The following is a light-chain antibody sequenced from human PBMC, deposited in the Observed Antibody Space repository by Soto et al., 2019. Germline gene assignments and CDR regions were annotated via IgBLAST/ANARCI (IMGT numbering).Light chain of an antibody. Sequence: DIVMTQSPDSLAVSLGERATFNCRSSQSVLYSSNNKNYLAWFQQKPGQPPKLLIYWASTRESGVPDRFTGSGSGTDFTLTISSLQAEDVAVYYCQQYYSPPWTLGQGTKVDIK. J-gene: IGKJ1*01. CDR2: WAS. CDR3: QQYYSPPWT. CDR1: QSVLYSSNNKNY. V-gene: IGKV4-1*01.